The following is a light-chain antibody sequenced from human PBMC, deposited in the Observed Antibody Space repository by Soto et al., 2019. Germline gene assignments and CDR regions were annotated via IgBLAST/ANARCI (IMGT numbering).Light chain of an antibody. CDR1: QSVASNY. Sequence: VLTHSPCTLSLSPWESATLSFSASQSVASNYLAWYQQKRGKAPRLLIYGASNRAAGVPARFSGSGSGTDFTLTISSLEPEDFAVYYCQQRNNWPWTFGQGTKVDI. CDR2: GAS. J-gene: IGKJ1*01. CDR3: QQRNNWPWT. V-gene: IGKV3-11*01.